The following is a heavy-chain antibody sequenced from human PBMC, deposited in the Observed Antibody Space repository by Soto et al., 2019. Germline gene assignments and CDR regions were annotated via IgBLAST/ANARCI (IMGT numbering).Heavy chain of an antibody. Sequence: EVQLLESGGGLVQPGGSLRLSCAASGFTFSTYVMNWVRQAPGKGLEWVSTISYSADKTFCADSVKGRFTIPRDHSRDTLFLQVNSLRADDAALYYCARRAKTATTNWGAFDIWGQGTMVTVSS. D-gene: IGHD1-7*01. J-gene: IGHJ3*02. CDR3: ARRAKTATTNWGAFDI. CDR1: GFTFSTYV. CDR2: ISYSADKT. V-gene: IGHV3-23*01.